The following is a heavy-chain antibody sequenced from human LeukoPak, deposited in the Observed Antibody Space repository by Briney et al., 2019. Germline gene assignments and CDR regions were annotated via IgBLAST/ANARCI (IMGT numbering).Heavy chain of an antibody. CDR1: GFMVSSNY. CDR3: ARGKDDAFDI. J-gene: IGHJ3*02. V-gene: IGHV3-53*01. CDR2: IYSGGST. Sequence: GGSLRLSCAASGFMVSSNYLSWVRQAPGKGLEWVSVIYSGGSTYYADSVKGRFTISRDNSKNTLYLQMNSLRAEDTAMYYCARGKDDAFDIWGQGTMVTVSS.